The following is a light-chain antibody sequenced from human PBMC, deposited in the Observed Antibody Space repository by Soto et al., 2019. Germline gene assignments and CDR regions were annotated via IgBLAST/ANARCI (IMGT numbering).Light chain of an antibody. V-gene: IGKV1-5*03. CDR3: QQYNSYPWT. CDR1: QSISSW. CDR2: KAS. Sequence: DIQMTQSPSTLSASVGDRVTITCRASQSISSWLAWYQQKPGKAPKLLIYKASSLESVVPSRFSGSGSGTEFTLTISSLQPDDFATYYCQQYNSYPWTFGQGTKLEIK. J-gene: IGKJ1*01.